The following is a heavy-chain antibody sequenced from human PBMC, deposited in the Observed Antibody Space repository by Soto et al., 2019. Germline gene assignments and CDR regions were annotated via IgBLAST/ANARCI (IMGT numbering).Heavy chain of an antibody. CDR1: GGSISSYS. D-gene: IGHD3-16*02. CDR3: ARGPLNFEY. CDR2: IYDYGSN. Sequence: TSETLSLTCTVSGGSISSYSWTWIRQPPGKAMEWIGYIYDYGSNYYNPSLKSRVTISVDTSKNQFSLKLSSVTAADTAVYYCARGPLNFEYWGQGTLVTVSS. V-gene: IGHV4-59*12. J-gene: IGHJ4*02.